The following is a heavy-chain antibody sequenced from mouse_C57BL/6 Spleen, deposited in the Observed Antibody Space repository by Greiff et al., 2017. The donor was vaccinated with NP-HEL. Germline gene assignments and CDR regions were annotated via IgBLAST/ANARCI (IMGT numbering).Heavy chain of an antibody. D-gene: IGHD2-3*01. Sequence: EVQLQESGPGLVKPSQSLSLTCSVTGYSITSGYYWNWIRQFPGNKLEWMGYISYDGRNNYNPSLENRISITRDTSKNQFFLKLNSVTTEDTATYYCAREGYDGYMDYWGQGTPLTVSS. CDR1: GYSITSGYY. CDR3: AREGYDGYMDY. V-gene: IGHV3-6*01. CDR2: ISYDGRN. J-gene: IGHJ2*01.